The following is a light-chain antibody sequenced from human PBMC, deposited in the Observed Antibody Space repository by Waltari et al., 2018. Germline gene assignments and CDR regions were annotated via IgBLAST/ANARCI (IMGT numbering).Light chain of an antibody. Sequence: QSALTQPRSVSGSPGQSVTISCTGTSSDVGGYNYVSWYQQHPGKAPKLMSYDVSKRPAGVPDRFSGSKSGNTASLTISGLQAEDEADYYCCSYAGSYTSFGTGTKVTVL. CDR1: SSDVGGYNY. J-gene: IGLJ1*01. CDR2: DVS. CDR3: CSYAGSYTS. V-gene: IGLV2-11*01.